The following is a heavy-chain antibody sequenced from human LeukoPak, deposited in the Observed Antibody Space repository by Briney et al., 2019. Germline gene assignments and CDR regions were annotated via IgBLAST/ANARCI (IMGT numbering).Heavy chain of an antibody. Sequence: GGSLRLSCAASGFTFSSYAMSWVRQAPGKGLEWVSAISGSGGSTYYADSVKGRFTISRDNSKNTLYLQMNSLRAEGTAVYYCAKELGYCSSTSCYGSDAFDIWGQGTMVTVSS. J-gene: IGHJ3*02. CDR1: GFTFSSYA. CDR2: ISGSGGST. CDR3: AKELGYCSSTSCYGSDAFDI. D-gene: IGHD2-2*01. V-gene: IGHV3-23*01.